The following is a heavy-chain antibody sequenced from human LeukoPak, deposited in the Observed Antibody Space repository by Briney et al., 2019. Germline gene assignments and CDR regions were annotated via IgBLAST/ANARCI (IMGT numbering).Heavy chain of an antibody. V-gene: IGHV1-18*01. D-gene: IGHD2-2*01. J-gene: IGHJ4*02. CDR2: ISAYNGNT. Sequence: ASVKVSCKASGYTFTSYGITWVRQAPGQGLEWMGWISAYNGNTNYAQKLQGRVTMTTDTSTSTAYMELRSLRSDDTAVYYCARDRWDVPAAASSGPNRAYFDYWGQGTLVTVSS. CDR1: GYTFTSYG. CDR3: ARDRWDVPAAASSGPNRAYFDY.